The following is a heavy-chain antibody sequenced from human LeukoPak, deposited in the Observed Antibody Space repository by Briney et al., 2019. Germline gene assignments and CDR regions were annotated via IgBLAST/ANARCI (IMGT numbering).Heavy chain of an antibody. CDR2: ISDNGGGT. CDR3: ARGVSGGYPNYFDY. CDR1: GFTFSNYA. D-gene: IGHD5-12*01. Sequence: GGSLRLSCAASGFTFSNYAMYWVRQAPGTGLECVSAISDNGGGTFYANSVKGRFTISRDNSKNTLYLQVGSLRADDMAVYYCARGVSGGYPNYFDYWGQGTLVTVSS. V-gene: IGHV3-64*01. J-gene: IGHJ4*02.